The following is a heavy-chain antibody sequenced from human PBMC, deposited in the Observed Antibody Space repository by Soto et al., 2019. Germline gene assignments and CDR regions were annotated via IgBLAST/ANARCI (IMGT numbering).Heavy chain of an antibody. V-gene: IGHV3-21*01. J-gene: IGHJ4*02. CDR3: AREVPKYSGYDFDK. CDR1: GFTFSSYS. D-gene: IGHD5-12*01. CDR2: ISSSSSYI. Sequence: PGGSLRLSCAASGFTFSSYSMNWVRQAPGKGLEWVSSISSSSSYIYYADSVKGRFTISRDNAKNSLYLQMNSLRAEDTAVYYWAREVPKYSGYDFDKGGKETLVTVPS.